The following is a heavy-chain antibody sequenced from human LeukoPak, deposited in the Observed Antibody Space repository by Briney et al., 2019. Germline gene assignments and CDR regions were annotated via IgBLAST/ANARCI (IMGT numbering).Heavy chain of an antibody. V-gene: IGHV4-31*03. D-gene: IGHD3-9*01. Sequence: PSQTLSLTCTVSGGSISSGGYYWSWIRQHPGKGLEWIGYIYYSGSTYYNPSLKSRVTISVDTSKNQFSLKLSSVIAADTAVYYCASSSRYFDWLMFDPWGQGTLVTVSS. CDR3: ASSSRYFDWLMFDP. CDR2: IYYSGST. CDR1: GGSISSGGYY. J-gene: IGHJ5*02.